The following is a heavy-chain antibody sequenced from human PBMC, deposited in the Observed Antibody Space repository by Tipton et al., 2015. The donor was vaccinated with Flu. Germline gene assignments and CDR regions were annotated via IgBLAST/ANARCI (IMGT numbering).Heavy chain of an antibody. CDR3: AKDVYANNWFDP. CDR1: GFTFSSYA. Sequence: SLRLSCAASGFTFSSYAMSWVRQAPGKGLEWVSAISGSGGSTYYADSVKGRFTISRDNSKNTLYLQMNSLRAEDTAVYYCAKDVYANNWFDPWGQGTLVTVSS. J-gene: IGHJ5*02. CDR2: ISGSGGST. D-gene: IGHD2-8*01. V-gene: IGHV3-23*01.